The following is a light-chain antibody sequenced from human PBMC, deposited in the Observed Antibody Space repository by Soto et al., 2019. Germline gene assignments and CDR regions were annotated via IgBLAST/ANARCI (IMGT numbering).Light chain of an antibody. Sequence: EIVLTQSPATLSFSPGERATLSCRASQSVNTYLAWYQQNPCQAPRLLIYDASNRATGVPARFSGSGSKTARTLTIIGLEAEDFAMYFCSPRSSWPHSFGPWTKLEIK. CDR2: DAS. CDR1: QSVNTY. CDR3: SPRSSWPHS. V-gene: IGKV3-11*01. J-gene: IGKJ2*01.